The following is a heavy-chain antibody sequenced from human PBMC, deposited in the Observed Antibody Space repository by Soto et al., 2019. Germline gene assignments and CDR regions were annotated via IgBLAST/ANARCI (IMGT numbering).Heavy chain of an antibody. CDR3: ARDPARGGGSYLGYFDY. CDR1: GGSISSYY. Sequence: SETLSLTCTVSGGSISSYYWSWIRQPPGKGLEWIGYSYYSGSTNYNPSLKSRVTISVDTSKNQFSLKLSSVTAADTAVYYCARDPARGGGSYLGYFDYWGQGTPVTVSS. CDR2: SYYSGST. V-gene: IGHV4-59*12. D-gene: IGHD1-26*01. J-gene: IGHJ4*02.